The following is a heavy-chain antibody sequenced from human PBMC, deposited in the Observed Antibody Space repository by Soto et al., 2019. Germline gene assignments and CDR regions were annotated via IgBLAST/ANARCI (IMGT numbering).Heavy chain of an antibody. Sequence: SVKVSCKASGGTFSSYAISWVRQAPGQGLEWMGGIIPIFGTANYAQKFQGRVTITADESTSTAYMELSSLRSEDTAVYYCARDQYYYDSSGYYHSFYYYGMDVW. CDR2: IIPIFGTA. V-gene: IGHV1-69*13. D-gene: IGHD3-22*01. J-gene: IGHJ6*01. CDR1: GGTFSSYA. CDR3: ARDQYYYDSSGYYHSFYYYGMDV.